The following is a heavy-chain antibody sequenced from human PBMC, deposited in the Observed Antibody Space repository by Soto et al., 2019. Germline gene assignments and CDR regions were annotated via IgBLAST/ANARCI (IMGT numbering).Heavy chain of an antibody. J-gene: IGHJ4*02. CDR1: GFTFSNAW. Sequence: VHLVESGGGLVEPGGSLRVSCAASGFTFSNAWMFWVRQAPGKGLGWVGRVKSKTDGGTTDYTTPVKDRFTISREDSKNTVYLEMSSLDIEDTGVYYCCTGVGMDRSGALGYWGQGVLVTVSS. CDR3: CTGVGMDRSGALGY. V-gene: IGHV3-15*07. D-gene: IGHD3-16*01. CDR2: VKSKTDGGTT.